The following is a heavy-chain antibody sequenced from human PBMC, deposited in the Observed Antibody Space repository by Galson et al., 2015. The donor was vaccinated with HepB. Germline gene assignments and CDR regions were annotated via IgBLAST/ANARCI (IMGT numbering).Heavy chain of an antibody. J-gene: IGHJ6*02. D-gene: IGHD6-19*01. CDR3: AKDVPCGWYCHYYYGMDV. V-gene: IGHV3-30*02. CDR2: IRYDGSNK. Sequence: SLRLSCAASGFTFSSYGMHWVRQAPGKGLEWVAFIRYDGSNKYYADSVRGRFTISRDNSKNTLYLQMSSLRAEDTAVYYCAKDVPCGWYCHYYYGMDVWGQGTTVTVSS. CDR1: GFTFSSYG.